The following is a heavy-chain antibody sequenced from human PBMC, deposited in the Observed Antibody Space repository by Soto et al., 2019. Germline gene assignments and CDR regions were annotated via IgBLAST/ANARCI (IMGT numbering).Heavy chain of an antibody. CDR3: ARENSRIAPRLFQH. Sequence: PGGSLRLSCAASGFSVSDYAMSWVRQAPGKGLEWVSSISGSGDGTYYGDSVKGRFTLSRDTSQKTLYLQMNNLRGEDTAVYFCARENSRIAPRLFQHWGHGSLVTVSS. J-gene: IGHJ1*01. CDR2: ISGSGDGT. CDR1: GFSVSDYA. D-gene: IGHD6-6*01. V-gene: IGHV3-23*01.